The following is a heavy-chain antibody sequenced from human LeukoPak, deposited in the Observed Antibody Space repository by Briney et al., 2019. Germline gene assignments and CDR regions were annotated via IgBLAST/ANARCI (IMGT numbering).Heavy chain of an antibody. CDR3: IRRNIAASWCFDL. Sequence: GGSLRLSCAASGFTLSGSDVHWVRQASGKGLEWIVRIKTKPENYVTAYVESVKGRFTISRDDSKNTAYLQMNSLKTDDTAVYYCIRRNIAASWCFDLWGRGTLVTVSS. V-gene: IGHV3-73*01. CDR2: IKTKPENYVT. CDR1: GFTLSGSD. J-gene: IGHJ2*01. D-gene: IGHD6-25*01.